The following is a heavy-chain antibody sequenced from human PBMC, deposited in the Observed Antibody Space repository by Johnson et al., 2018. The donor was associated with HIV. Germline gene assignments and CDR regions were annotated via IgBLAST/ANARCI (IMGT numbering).Heavy chain of an antibody. CDR2: INWNGGST. J-gene: IGHJ3*02. CDR3: VREGGGNSVGAFDI. CDR1: GFTFDDYG. Sequence: VQLVESGGGLVQPGRSLRLSCTASGFTFDDYGMSWVRQAPGKGLEWVSGINWNGGSTGYADSVKGRFTISRDNAKNSLHLQMNSLRAEDTALYYCVREGGGNSVGAFDIWGQGTMVTVSS. D-gene: IGHD4-23*01. V-gene: IGHV3-20*04.